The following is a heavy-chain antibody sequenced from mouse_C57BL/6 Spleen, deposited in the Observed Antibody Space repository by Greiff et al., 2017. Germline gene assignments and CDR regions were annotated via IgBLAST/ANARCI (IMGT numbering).Heavy chain of an antibody. CDR1: GFTFSDYY. CDR2: INYDGSST. Sequence: EVKLVESEGGLVQPGSSMKLSCTASGFTFSDYYMAWVRQVPEKGLEWVANINYDGSSTYYLDSLKSRFIISRDNAKNILYLQMSSLKSEDTATYYCARDRRTYYSNYGAMDYWGQGTSVTVAS. V-gene: IGHV5-16*01. D-gene: IGHD2-5*01. J-gene: IGHJ4*01. CDR3: ARDRRTYYSNYGAMDY.